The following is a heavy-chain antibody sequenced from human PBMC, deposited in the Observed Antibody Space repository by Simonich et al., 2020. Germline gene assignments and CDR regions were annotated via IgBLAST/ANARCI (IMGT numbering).Heavy chain of an antibody. CDR2: INHSGNN. J-gene: IGHJ5*02. D-gene: IGHD3-9*01. CDR3: ARCGLVNYDILTGYHNWFDP. Sequence: QVQLQQWGAGLLKPSETLSLTCAVYVWSFSGYYWSWIRQPPGKGLEWIGDINHSGNNKHNPSLKSQVTKTVDTAKNQFSLKLSSVTAADTAVYYCARCGLVNYDILTGYHNWFDPWGQGTLVTVSS. V-gene: IGHV4-34*01. CDR1: VWSFSGYY.